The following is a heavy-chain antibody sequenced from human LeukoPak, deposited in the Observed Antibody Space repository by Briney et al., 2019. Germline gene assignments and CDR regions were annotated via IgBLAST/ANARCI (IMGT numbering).Heavy chain of an antibody. V-gene: IGHV3-66*01. Sequence: GGSLRLSCAASGFTVITNYMTWVRQAPGKGLEWVSVIYSGGSTYYADSVKGRFTISRDNAKNSLYLQMNSLRAEDTAVYYCARENFMATSGTTFDIWGQGTMVSVSS. CDR2: IYSGGST. CDR1: GFTVITNY. D-gene: IGHD1-1*01. CDR3: ARENFMATSGTTFDI. J-gene: IGHJ3*02.